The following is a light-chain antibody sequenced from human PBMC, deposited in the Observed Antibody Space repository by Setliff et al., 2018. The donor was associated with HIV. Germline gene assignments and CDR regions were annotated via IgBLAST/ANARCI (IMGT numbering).Light chain of an antibody. CDR2: EVT. J-gene: IGLJ3*02. CDR1: SSDVGTYDY. V-gene: IGLV2-8*01. CDR3: SSYAGSNNWV. Sequence: SALAQPPSASGSPGQSVTISCTGTSSDVGTYDYVSWYQQHPGKAPKLMMSEVTKRPSGVPDRFSGSKSGNTASLTVSGLQVEDEADYYCSSYAGSNNWVFGGGTK.